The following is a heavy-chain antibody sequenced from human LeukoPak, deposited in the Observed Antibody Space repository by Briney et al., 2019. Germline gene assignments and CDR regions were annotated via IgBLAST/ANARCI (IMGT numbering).Heavy chain of an antibody. CDR1: GFTFSSYW. D-gene: IGHD3-3*01. CDR3: ARDYPTYYDFWSGYLPHDAFDI. J-gene: IGHJ3*02. Sequence: GGSLRLSCAASGFTFSSYWMSWVRQAPGKGREWVANIKQDGSEKYYVDSVKGRFTISRDNAKNSLYLQMNSLRAEDTAVYYCARDYPTYYDFWSGYLPHDAFDIWGQGTMVTVSS. CDR2: IKQDGSEK. V-gene: IGHV3-7*01.